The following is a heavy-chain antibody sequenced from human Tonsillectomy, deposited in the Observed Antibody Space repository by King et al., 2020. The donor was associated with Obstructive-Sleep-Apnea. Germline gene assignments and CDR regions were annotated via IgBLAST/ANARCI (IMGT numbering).Heavy chain of an antibody. D-gene: IGHD5-18*01. V-gene: IGHV3-74*01. J-gene: IGHJ3*02. CDR2: INSDGSST. CDR1: GFTFSNYW. CDR3: ARDCDRYSSDHDAFDI. Sequence: VQLVESGGGLVQPGGSLRLSCAASGFTFSNYWMHWVRQGPGKGLVWVSRINSDGSSTIYADSVKGRFSISRDNAKNTLYLPMNSLRAEDTAVYYCARDCDRYSSDHDAFDIWGQGTMVTVSS.